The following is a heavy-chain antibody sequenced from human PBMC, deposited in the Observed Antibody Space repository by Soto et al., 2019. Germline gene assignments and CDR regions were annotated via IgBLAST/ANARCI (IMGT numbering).Heavy chain of an antibody. CDR1: GGTFTSFA. CDR2: IIPLFGTT. J-gene: IGHJ6*02. CDR3: ARETTTVTRDYFYYGMDV. D-gene: IGHD4-17*01. Sequence: QVPLVQSGAEVKKPGSSVKVSCKASGGTFTSFAISWVRQAPGKGLEGMGEIIPLFGTTNYAQKFQGRVTITADESTTTAYMELSSLRSEDSAVYYCARETTTVTRDYFYYGMDVWGQGTTVTVSS. V-gene: IGHV1-69*01.